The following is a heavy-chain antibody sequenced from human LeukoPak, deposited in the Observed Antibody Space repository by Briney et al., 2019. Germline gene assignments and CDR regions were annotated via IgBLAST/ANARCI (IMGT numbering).Heavy chain of an antibody. V-gene: IGHV3-23*01. CDR2: ISVSGNT. D-gene: IGHD2-21*01. CDR1: GFTFSSFG. CDR3: AKAPVTTCSGAYCYPFDY. J-gene: IGHJ4*02. Sequence: GGSLRLSCAASGFTFSSFGMHWVRQAPGKGLEWVSAISVSGNTYHADSVKGRFTISRDSSKNTLYLQMNRLRAEDAAVYYCAKAPVTTCSGAYCYPFDYWGQGTLVTVSS.